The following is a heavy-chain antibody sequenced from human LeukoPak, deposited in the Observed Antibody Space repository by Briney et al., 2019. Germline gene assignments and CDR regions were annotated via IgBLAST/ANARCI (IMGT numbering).Heavy chain of an antibody. V-gene: IGHV4-34*01. J-gene: IGHJ4*02. CDR2: INHSGST. Sequence: SETLSLTCTVSGGSISGYYWSWIRQPPGKGLEWIGEINHSGSTNYNPSLKSRVTISVDTSKNQFSLKLSSVTAADTAVYYCARYSSGYSFDYWGQGTLVTVSS. D-gene: IGHD3-22*01. CDR3: ARYSSGYSFDY. CDR1: GGSISGYY.